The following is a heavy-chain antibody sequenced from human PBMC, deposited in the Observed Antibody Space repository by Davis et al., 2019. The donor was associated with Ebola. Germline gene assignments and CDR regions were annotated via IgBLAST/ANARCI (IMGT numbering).Heavy chain of an antibody. J-gene: IGHJ5*02. CDR2: ISGSGGST. Sequence: PGGSLRLSCAASGFTFSSYAMSWVRQAPGKGLEWVSAISGSGGSTYYADSVKGRFTISGDNSKNTLYLQMNSLRAEDTAVYYCAKGSTVTITWWFDPWGQGTLVTVSS. D-gene: IGHD4-17*01. CDR1: GFTFSSYA. CDR3: AKGSTVTITWWFDP. V-gene: IGHV3-23*01.